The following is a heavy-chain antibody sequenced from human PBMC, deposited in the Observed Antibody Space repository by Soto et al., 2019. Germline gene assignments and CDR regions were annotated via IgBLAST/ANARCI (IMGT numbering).Heavy chain of an antibody. Sequence: QVQLVQSGAEVKKPGSSVKVSCKASGGTFSSYAISWVRQAPGQGLEWMGGIIPIFGTANYAQKFQGRVTITADESTSTAYMELSSLRSEDTAVYYCARGQYSSVMSADYYYGMDVWGQGTTVTVSS. CDR1: GGTFSSYA. V-gene: IGHV1-69*01. J-gene: IGHJ6*02. CDR3: ARGQYSSVMSADYYYGMDV. D-gene: IGHD6-19*01. CDR2: IIPIFGTA.